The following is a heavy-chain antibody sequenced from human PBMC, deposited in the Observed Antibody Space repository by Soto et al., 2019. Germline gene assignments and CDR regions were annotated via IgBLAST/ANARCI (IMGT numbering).Heavy chain of an antibody. D-gene: IGHD6-19*01. CDR3: AKDRSSGWSYREPPHWFDP. V-gene: IGHV3-23*01. Sequence: GGSLRLSCAASGFTFSSYAMSWVRQAPGKGLEWVSAISGSGGSTYYADSVKGRFTISRDNSKNTLYLQMNSLRAEDTAVYYCAKDRSSGWSYREPPHWFDPWGQGTLVTVSS. CDR1: GFTFSSYA. J-gene: IGHJ5*02. CDR2: ISGSGGST.